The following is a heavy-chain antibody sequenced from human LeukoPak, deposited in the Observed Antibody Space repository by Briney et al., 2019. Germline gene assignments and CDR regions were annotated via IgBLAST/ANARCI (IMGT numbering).Heavy chain of an antibody. CDR1: GFSLIAYW. CDR2: IKKEGSEC. CDR3: VRDHYFGLGSYYDWFDP. J-gene: IGHJ5*02. D-gene: IGHD3-10*01. Sequence: GGALRLSCAAPGFSLIAYWMTWVRQAPGKGLERVAHIKKEGSECYYVDSVGGRFTISRDKAKNAVYLQMNRLRVEDTAVYYCVRDHYFGLGSYYDWFDPWGQGTLATVSS. V-gene: IGHV3-7*01.